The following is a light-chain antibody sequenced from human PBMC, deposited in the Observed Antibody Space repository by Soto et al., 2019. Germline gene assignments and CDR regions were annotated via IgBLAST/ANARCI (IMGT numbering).Light chain of an antibody. Sequence: EIVMTRSPATLSVSPGDRATLSCRASQSVNSNLVWYKQKPGQAPRLLIYGASTRATSIPGTVSGSRYGTEYTLTISSLPSEDFAVYYGQQYNNWVWTFGQGTKVDIK. CDR1: QSVNSN. J-gene: IGKJ1*01. V-gene: IGKV3-15*01. CDR3: QQYNNWVWT. CDR2: GAS.